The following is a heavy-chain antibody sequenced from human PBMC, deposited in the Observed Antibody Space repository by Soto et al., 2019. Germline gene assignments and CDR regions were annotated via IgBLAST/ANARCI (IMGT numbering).Heavy chain of an antibody. CDR2: ISAYNGNT. CDR3: ARGLQVYDFWEGLDAFDI. Sequence: GASVKVSCKASGYTFTSYGISWVRQAPGQGLEWMGWISAYNGNTNYAQKPQGRVTMTTDTSTSTAYMELRSLRSDDTAVYYCARGLQVYDFWEGLDAFDIWGQGTMVTVSS. CDR1: GYTFTSYG. J-gene: IGHJ3*02. D-gene: IGHD3-3*01. V-gene: IGHV1-18*01.